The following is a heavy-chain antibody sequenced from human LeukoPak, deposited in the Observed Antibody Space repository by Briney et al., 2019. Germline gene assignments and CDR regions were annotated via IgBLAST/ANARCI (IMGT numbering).Heavy chain of an antibody. CDR3: ARGQYSSGWYGFRHANPPSY. Sequence: GASVKVSCKASGYTFTSYGISWVRQAPGQGLEWMGWISAYNGNTNYAQKLQGRVTMTRNTSISTAYMELSSLRSEDTAVYYCARGQYSSGWYGFRHANPPSYWGQGTLVTVSS. CDR2: ISAYNGNT. D-gene: IGHD6-19*01. J-gene: IGHJ4*02. CDR1: GYTFTSYG. V-gene: IGHV1-18*01.